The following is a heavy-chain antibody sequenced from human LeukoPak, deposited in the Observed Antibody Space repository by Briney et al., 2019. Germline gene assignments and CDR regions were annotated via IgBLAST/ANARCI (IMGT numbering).Heavy chain of an antibody. V-gene: IGHV4-39*01. CDR3: ARVRYSSGWYDH. J-gene: IGHJ5*02. D-gene: IGHD6-19*01. CDR1: GGSISSSIYY. Sequence: PSETLSLTCTVSGGSISSSIYYWGWIRQPPGKGLEWIGSIYYSGSTYYNPSLKSRVTISVDTSKNQFSLKLSSVTAADTAVYYCARVRYSSGWYDHWGQGTLVTVSS. CDR2: IYYSGST.